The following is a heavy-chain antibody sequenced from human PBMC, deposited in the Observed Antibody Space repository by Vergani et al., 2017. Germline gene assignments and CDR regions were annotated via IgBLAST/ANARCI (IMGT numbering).Heavy chain of an antibody. Sequence: QVQLQQWGAGLLKPSETLSLTCAVYGESFSAYYWSWIRQPPGKGLEWIGEINHTGSTNYNPSLKSRVTISVDTSKNQLSLKLSSVTAADTAVYYCAGGVIARTHNYYYGMDVWGQGTTVTVSS. V-gene: IGHV4-34*01. J-gene: IGHJ6*02. D-gene: IGHD3-16*02. CDR1: GESFSAYY. CDR3: AGGVIARTHNYYYGMDV. CDR2: INHTGST.